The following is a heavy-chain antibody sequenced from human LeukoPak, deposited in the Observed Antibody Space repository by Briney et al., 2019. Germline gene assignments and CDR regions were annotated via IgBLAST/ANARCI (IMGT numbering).Heavy chain of an antibody. CDR2: ISTGNIR. D-gene: IGHD6-6*01. J-gene: IGHJ4*02. CDR1: GFTFSDYY. CDR3: ARDRTTYSSSSFDY. Sequence: PGGSLRLSCAASGFTFSDYYMTWIRQAPGKGLEWVSYISTGNIRYYGDSVKGRFIISMDNAKNSRYLQMSSLRAEDTAVYYCARDRTTYSSSSFDYWGQGTLVTVSS. V-gene: IGHV3-11*01.